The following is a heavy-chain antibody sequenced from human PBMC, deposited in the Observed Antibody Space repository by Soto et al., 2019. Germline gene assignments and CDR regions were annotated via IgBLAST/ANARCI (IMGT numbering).Heavy chain of an antibody. CDR3: ARMGHPFDY. CDR1: GFTFSSYS. J-gene: IGHJ4*02. V-gene: IGHV3-48*01. CDR2: IGRSSSTI. Sequence: PGGSLRLSCAASGFTFSSYSMNWVRQAPGEGLEWVSYIGRSSSTIYYADSVKGRFTISRDNAKNSLYLQMNSLRAEDTAVYYCARMGHPFDYCGQGTLVTVSS.